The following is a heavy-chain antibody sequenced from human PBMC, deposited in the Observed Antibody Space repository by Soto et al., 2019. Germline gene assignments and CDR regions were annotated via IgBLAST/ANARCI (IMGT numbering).Heavy chain of an antibody. CDR3: ATDPYYYDSSRGGY. CDR1: GGSISSSSYY. CDR2: IYYSGST. D-gene: IGHD3-22*01. V-gene: IGHV4-39*02. J-gene: IGHJ4*02. Sequence: SETLSLTCTVSGGSISSSSYYWGWIRQPPGKGLEWIGSIYYSGSTYYNPSLKSRVTISVDTSENQFSLKLSSVTAADTAVYYCATDPYYYDSSRGGYWGQGTLVTVSS.